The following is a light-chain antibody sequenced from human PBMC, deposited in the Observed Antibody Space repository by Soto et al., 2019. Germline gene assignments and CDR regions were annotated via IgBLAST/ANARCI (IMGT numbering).Light chain of an antibody. J-gene: IGKJ2*01. Sequence: DIQMTQSPSAPSASVGDRVTITCRASQTISTYLNWYQQKPGKAPKLLIYAASTLQSGVPSRFSGSGSGTDFTLTISSLQPEDFATYDGQQSLGIPYTFVQGTRLEIK. CDR1: QTISTY. CDR3: QQSLGIPYT. CDR2: AAS. V-gene: IGKV1-39*01.